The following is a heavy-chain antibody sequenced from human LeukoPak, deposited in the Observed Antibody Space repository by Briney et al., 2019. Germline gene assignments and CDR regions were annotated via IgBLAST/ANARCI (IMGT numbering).Heavy chain of an antibody. Sequence: ASVKVSCKASGYTFTNYTINWVRLAPGQGLEWMGWIDTNTGNPTYAQGFAGRFVFSLDTSVSTAYLQISSLKAEDTAVYYCAIEVSADYDYVWGSYRLDYWGQGTLVTVSS. V-gene: IGHV7-4-1*02. CDR3: AIEVSADYDYVWGSYRLDY. J-gene: IGHJ4*02. D-gene: IGHD3-16*02. CDR1: GYTFTNYT. CDR2: IDTNTGNP.